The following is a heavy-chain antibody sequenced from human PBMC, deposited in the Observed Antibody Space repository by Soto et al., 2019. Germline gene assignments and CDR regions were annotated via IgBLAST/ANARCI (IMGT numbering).Heavy chain of an antibody. CDR2: IYYSGST. CDR1: GGSISSGDYY. CDR3: ARDRSGYYDSSGYQPTHYYYYYGMDV. D-gene: IGHD3-22*01. Sequence: PSETLSLTCTVSGGSISSGDYYWSWIRQPPGKGLEWIGYIYYSGSTYYNPSLKSRVTISVDTSKNQFSLKLSSVTAADTAVYYCARDRSGYYDSSGYQPTHYYYYYGMDVWGQGTMVTVSS. V-gene: IGHV4-30-4*01. J-gene: IGHJ6*02.